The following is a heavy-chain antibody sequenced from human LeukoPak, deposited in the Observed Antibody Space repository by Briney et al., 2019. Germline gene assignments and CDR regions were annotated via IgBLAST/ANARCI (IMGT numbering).Heavy chain of an antibody. CDR1: GFTSSSYW. Sequence: GGSLRLSCAASGFTSSSYWMHWVRQAPGKGLVWVSRINSDGSSTSYADSVKGRFTISRDNAKNTLYLQMNSLRAEDTAVYYCARVRQTGIVVVNHFDYWGQGTLVTVSP. D-gene: IGHD3-22*01. CDR3: ARVRQTGIVVVNHFDY. CDR2: INSDGSST. V-gene: IGHV3-74*01. J-gene: IGHJ4*02.